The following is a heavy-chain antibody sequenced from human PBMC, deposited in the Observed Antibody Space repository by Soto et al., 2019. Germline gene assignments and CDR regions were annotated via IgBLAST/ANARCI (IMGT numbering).Heavy chain of an antibody. V-gene: IGHV3-21*01. CDR3: ANLWGSGF. CDR1: GFPFDSYG. J-gene: IGHJ4*02. Sequence: PGGSLRLSCVASGFPFDSYGIHWVRRAPGKGLEWVSSISSSSSYIYYADSVKGRFTISRDNAKNSVYLQMNSLRAEDTAVYYCANLWGSGFWGQGTLVTVSS. D-gene: IGHD5-12*01. CDR2: ISSSSSYI.